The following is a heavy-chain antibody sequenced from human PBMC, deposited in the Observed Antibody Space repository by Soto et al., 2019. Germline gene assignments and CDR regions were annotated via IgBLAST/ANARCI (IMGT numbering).Heavy chain of an antibody. Sequence: TLSLTCTVSGYSISSGYHWAWIRQPPGKGLEWLGSVHYSGNTYYNPSLKSRLTISVDKSKNQFSLNLSSVTAADTAVYYCARHGYAMYYYYGMDVWGQGTTVTVSS. CDR1: GYSISSGYH. J-gene: IGHJ6*02. CDR3: ARHGYAMYYYYGMDV. V-gene: IGHV4-38-2*02. D-gene: IGHD2-8*01. CDR2: VHYSGNT.